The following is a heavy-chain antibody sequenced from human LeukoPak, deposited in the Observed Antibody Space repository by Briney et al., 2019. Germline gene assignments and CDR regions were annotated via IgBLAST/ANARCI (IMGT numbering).Heavy chain of an antibody. Sequence: SVKVSCKASGYTFTRYGISWVRQAPGQGLEWMGWISAHNGNTNYAQKLQGRVTMTTDTSTSTAYMELRSLRSDDTAVYYCARDSGLSGYSYGQPFDIWGQGTMVTVSS. CDR2: ISAHNGNT. CDR1: GYTFTRYG. CDR3: ARDSGLSGYSYGQPFDI. J-gene: IGHJ3*02. D-gene: IGHD5-18*01. V-gene: IGHV1-18*04.